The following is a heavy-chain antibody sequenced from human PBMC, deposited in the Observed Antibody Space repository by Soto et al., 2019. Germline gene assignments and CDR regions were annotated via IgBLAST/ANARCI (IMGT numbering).Heavy chain of an antibody. D-gene: IGHD2-8*01. CDR3: ASNMLHYYYGMDV. J-gene: IGHJ6*02. V-gene: IGHV4-34*01. CDR1: GGSFSGYY. CDR2: INHSRST. Sequence: SETLSLTCAVYGGSFSGYYWSWIRQPPGKGLEWIGEINHSRSTNYNPSLKSRVTISVDTSKNQFSLKLSSVTAADTAVYYCASNMLHYYYGMDVWGQGTTVTVSS.